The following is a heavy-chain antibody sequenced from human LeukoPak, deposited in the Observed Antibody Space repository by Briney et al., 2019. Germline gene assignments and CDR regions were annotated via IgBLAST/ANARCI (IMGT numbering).Heavy chain of an antibody. CDR1: GYTFSSYD. D-gene: IGHD6-13*01. V-gene: IGHV1-8*01. CDR2: MNPNSGNA. Sequence: ASVKVSCKASGYTFSSYDINWVRQATGQGLEWMGWMNPNSGNAGYAQKFQGRVTMTRNTSISTAYMELSSLRSEDTAVYYCARRVAAANSVWGQGTLVTVYS. J-gene: IGHJ4*02. CDR3: ARRVAAANSV.